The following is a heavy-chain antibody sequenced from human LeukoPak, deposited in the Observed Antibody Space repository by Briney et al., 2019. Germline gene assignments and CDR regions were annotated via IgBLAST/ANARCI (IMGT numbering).Heavy chain of an antibody. CDR3: ARDFYDFWSGSIPPDY. Sequence: GGSLRLSCAASGFTFSSYAMSWVRQAPGKGLEWVSAISGSGGSTYYADSVKGRFTISRDNAKNSLYLQMNSLRAEDTAVYYCARDFYDFWSGSIPPDYWGQGTLVTVSS. CDR1: GFTFSSYA. D-gene: IGHD3-3*01. CDR2: ISGSGGST. V-gene: IGHV3-23*01. J-gene: IGHJ4*02.